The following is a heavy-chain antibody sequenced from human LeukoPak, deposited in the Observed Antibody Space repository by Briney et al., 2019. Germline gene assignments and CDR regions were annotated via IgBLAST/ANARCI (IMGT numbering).Heavy chain of an antibody. D-gene: IGHD3-16*01. CDR1: GFTFSSYG. J-gene: IGHJ4*02. V-gene: IGHV3-30*18. CDR2: ISYDGSNQ. CDR3: AKAGGQGYYFDY. Sequence: PGGSLRLSCAASGFTFSSYGMSWVRQAPGKGLEWVAVISYDGSNQYYADSVKGRFTISRDNSKNTLYLQMNSLRAEDTAVYYCAKAGGQGYYFDYWGQGTLVTVSS.